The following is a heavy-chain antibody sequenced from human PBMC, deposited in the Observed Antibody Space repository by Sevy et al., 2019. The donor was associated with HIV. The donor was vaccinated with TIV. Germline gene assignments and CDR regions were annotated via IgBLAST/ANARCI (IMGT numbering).Heavy chain of an antibody. J-gene: IGHJ6*02. CDR3: AKAPRPSWNCFYYYYGMDV. D-gene: IGHD1-7*01. CDR2: IRYDGSNK. V-gene: IGHV3-30*02. Sequence: GGSLRLSCAASGFTFSSYGMHWVRQAPGKGLEWVAFIRYDGSNKYYADSVKGRFTISRDNSKNTLYLQMNSLRAEDTAVYYCAKAPRPSWNCFYYYYGMDVWGQGTTVTVSS. CDR1: GFTFSSYG.